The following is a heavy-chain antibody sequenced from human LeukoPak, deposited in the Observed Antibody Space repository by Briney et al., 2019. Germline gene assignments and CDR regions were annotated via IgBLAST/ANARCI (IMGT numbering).Heavy chain of an antibody. J-gene: IGHJ4*02. D-gene: IGHD6-13*01. V-gene: IGHV4-39*02. Sequence: SPSETLSLTCTVSGGTIGSSSYYWGWIRQPPGKGLEWIGSIYYSGSTYYNPSLKSRVTISVDTSKNQFSLKLSSVTAADTAVYYCAKEMGRSRGLSDHYSSSWYGTPDYWGQGTLVTVSS. CDR2: IYYSGST. CDR3: AKEMGRSRGLSDHYSSSWYGTPDY. CDR1: GGTIGSSSYY.